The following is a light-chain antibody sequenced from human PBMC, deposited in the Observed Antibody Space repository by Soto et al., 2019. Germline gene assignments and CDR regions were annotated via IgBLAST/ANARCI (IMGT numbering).Light chain of an antibody. CDR3: SSYTHRSPYV. Sequence: QSALTQPASVSGSPGQSITISCTGTSSDVGSFNFVSWFQQHPGKAPKLLIYEVTKRPSGVSNRFSGSKSGNTASLTISGLQTEDEADYYCSSYTHRSPYVVGTGTKVTVL. J-gene: IGLJ1*01. V-gene: IGLV2-14*01. CDR2: EVT. CDR1: SSDVGSFNF.